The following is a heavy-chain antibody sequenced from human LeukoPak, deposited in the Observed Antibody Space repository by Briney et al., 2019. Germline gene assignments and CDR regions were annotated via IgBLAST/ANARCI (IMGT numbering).Heavy chain of an antibody. CDR3: AKDRGYSYGYPYYFDY. D-gene: IGHD5-18*01. J-gene: IGHJ4*02. V-gene: IGHV3-23*01. CDR2: ISGSGGST. CDR1: GFTFSSYA. Sequence: GGSLILSCAASGFTFSSYAMSWVRQAPGKGLEWVSAISGSGGSTYYADSEKGRFTIPRDNSKNTLYLQMNSLRAEDTAVYYCAKDRGYSYGYPYYFDYWGQGTLVTVSS.